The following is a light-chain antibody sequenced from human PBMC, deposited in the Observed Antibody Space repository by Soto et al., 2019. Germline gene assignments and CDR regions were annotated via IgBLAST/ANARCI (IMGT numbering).Light chain of an antibody. Sequence: EIVLTQSPATLSLSPGERATLSCRASQSVSNYLAWYRQKPGQAPRLLIYGASSRATGIPDRFSGSGSGTDFTLTISRLEPEDFAVYYCQQYGSSRWTFGQGTKVDI. J-gene: IGKJ1*01. CDR3: QQYGSSRWT. V-gene: IGKV3-20*01. CDR1: QSVSNY. CDR2: GAS.